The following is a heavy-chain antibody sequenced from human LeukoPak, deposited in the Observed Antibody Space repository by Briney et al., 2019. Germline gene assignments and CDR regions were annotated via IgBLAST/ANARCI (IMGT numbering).Heavy chain of an antibody. J-gene: IGHJ5*02. Sequence: PGGALGLSCGVSGKTFYDYGLFWVREAPGKGLEWGSGISWNSGSRGYADSVKGRFTITRDNAKNSLYLQTKSLRTEDTALYYCVKAAVGATMVDWFDTWGQGTLVTVSS. CDR1: GKTFYDYG. CDR2: ISWNSGSR. D-gene: IGHD1-26*01. V-gene: IGHV3-9*01. CDR3: VKAAVGATMVDWFDT.